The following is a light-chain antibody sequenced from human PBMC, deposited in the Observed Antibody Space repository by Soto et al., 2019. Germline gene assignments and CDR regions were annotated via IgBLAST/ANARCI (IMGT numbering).Light chain of an antibody. V-gene: IGLV4-69*01. J-gene: IGLJ2*01. CDR1: SGHSSFA. CDR2: LNSDGTH. Sequence: QSVLTQSPSASASLGASVNLTCTLSSGHSSFAVAWHQQQPEKGPRYVMNLNSDGTHTKGDGIPDRFSGSSSGTERYLTISSLQSDDEADYYCQTWGAGIVVFGGGTQLTVL. CDR3: QTWGAGIVV.